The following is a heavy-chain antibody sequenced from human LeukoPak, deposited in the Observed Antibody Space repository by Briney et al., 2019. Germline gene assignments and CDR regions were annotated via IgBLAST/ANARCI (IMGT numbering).Heavy chain of an antibody. CDR3: ANLVVTNLDAFDI. J-gene: IGHJ3*02. CDR2: INHSGST. V-gene: IGHV4-34*01. D-gene: IGHD3-22*01. Sequence: PSETLSLTCAVYGGSFSSYYWSWIRQAPGKGLEWIGEINHSGSTNYNPSLKSRVTISVDTSKNQFSLKLSSVTAADTAVYYCANLVVTNLDAFDIWGQGTMVTVSS. CDR1: GGSFSSYY.